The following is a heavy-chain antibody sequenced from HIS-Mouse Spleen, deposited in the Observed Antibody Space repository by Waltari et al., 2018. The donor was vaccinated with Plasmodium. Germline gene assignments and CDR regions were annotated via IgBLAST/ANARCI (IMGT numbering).Heavy chain of an antibody. CDR2: ISYDGSNK. D-gene: IGHD6-13*01. CDR1: GFTFSSYA. V-gene: IGHV3-30-3*01. CDR3: ARDRASSSWFDP. J-gene: IGHJ5*02. Sequence: QVQLVESGGGVVQPGRSLRLSCAASGFTFSSYAMHWVRQAPGKGLEWVAVISYDGSNKIYADSGKGRFTISRDNSKNTLYLQMNSLRAEDTAVYYCARDRASSSWFDPWGQGTLVTVSS.